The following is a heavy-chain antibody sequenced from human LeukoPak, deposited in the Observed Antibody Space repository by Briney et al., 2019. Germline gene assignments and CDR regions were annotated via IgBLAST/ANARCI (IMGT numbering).Heavy chain of an antibody. Sequence: GGSLRLSCTASGFTFSSYAMNWVRQAPGKGLEWVSLISGDAGRAYYADSVKGRFTISRDNSKNSLYLQMNSLRTEDTALYYCAKEAGYFDYVWGSLDWGQGTLVTVSS. CDR1: GFTFSSYA. CDR3: AKEAGYFDYVWGSLD. CDR2: ISGDAGRA. D-gene: IGHD3-16*01. V-gene: IGHV3-43*02. J-gene: IGHJ4*02.